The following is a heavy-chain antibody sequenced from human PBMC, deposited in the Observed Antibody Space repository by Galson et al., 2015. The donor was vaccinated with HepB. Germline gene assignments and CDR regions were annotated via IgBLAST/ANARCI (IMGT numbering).Heavy chain of an antibody. CDR1: GGSISSGGYS. CDR3: ARGGSHHAFDI. CDR2: IYHSGST. V-gene: IGHV4-30-2*01. D-gene: IGHD3-16*01. Sequence: TLSLTCAVSGGSISSGGYSWRWIRQPPGKGLAWIGYIYHSGSTYYNPSLKSRVTISVDRSKNQFSLKLSSVTAADTAVYYCARGGSHHAFDIWGQGTMVTVSS. J-gene: IGHJ3*02.